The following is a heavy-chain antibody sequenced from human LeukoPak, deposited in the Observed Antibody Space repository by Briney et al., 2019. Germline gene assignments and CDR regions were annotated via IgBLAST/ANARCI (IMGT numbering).Heavy chain of an antibody. J-gene: IGHJ4*02. CDR2: ISGSGGST. D-gene: IGHD3-10*01. V-gene: IGHV3-23*01. CDR3: ARHYYGSANYYDY. Sequence: GGSLRLSCAASGFTFASHAMSWVRQAPGKGLEWVSTISGSGGSTFYADSVKGRFPICRDNSKNTLYLQMNSLSAEDAAVYYCARHYYGSANYYDYWGQGTLVTVSS. CDR1: GFTFASHA.